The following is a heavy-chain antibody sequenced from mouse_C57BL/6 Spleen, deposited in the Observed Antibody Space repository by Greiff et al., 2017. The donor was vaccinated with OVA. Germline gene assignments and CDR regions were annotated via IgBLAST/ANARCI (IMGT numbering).Heavy chain of an antibody. CDR3: AREGYYSNLWYFDV. V-gene: IGHV3-6*01. Sequence: DVKLVESGPGLVKPSQSLSLTCSVTGYSITSGYYWNWIRQFPGNKLEWMGYISYDGSNNYNPSLKNRISITRDTSKNQFFLKLNSVTTEDTATYYCAREGYYSNLWYFDVWGTGTTVTVSS. CDR2: ISYDGSN. CDR1: GYSITSGYY. J-gene: IGHJ1*03. D-gene: IGHD2-5*01.